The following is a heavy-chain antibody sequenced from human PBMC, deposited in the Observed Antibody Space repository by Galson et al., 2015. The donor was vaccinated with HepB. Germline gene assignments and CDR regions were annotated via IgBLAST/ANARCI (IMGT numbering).Heavy chain of an antibody. CDR1: GFTFSDSA. D-gene: IGHD3-10*01. V-gene: IGHV3-73*01. CDR2: IRSRANNYAT. J-gene: IGHJ6*04. CDR3: ASTYGPGFLDV. Sequence: SLRLSCAASGFTFSDSAMHWVRQASGKGLEWVGRIRSRANNYATTYVASVRGRFTISRDDSKNTAYLQMNSLETEDTAVYYCASTYGPGFLDVWGRGTTVTVSS.